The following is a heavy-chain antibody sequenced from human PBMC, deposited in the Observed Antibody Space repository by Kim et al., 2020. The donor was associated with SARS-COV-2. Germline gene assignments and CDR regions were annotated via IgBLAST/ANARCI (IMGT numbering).Heavy chain of an antibody. Sequence: SVKVSCKASGGTFSSYTISWVRQAPGQGLEWMGGIIPIFGTANYAQKFQGRVTITADKSTSTAYMELSSLRSGDTAVYYCARHDSSGYYKFDYWGQGTLVTVSS. D-gene: IGHD3-22*01. CDR3: ARHDSSGYYKFDY. V-gene: IGHV1-69*06. J-gene: IGHJ4*02. CDR2: IIPIFGTA. CDR1: GGTFSSYT.